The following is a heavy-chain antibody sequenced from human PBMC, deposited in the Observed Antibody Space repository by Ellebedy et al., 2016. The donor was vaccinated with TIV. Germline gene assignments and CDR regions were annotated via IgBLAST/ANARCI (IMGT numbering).Heavy chain of an antibody. D-gene: IGHD4-17*01. CDR2: MNPNSGNT. CDR3: ARDTPSNDYGDYEYNGMDV. CDR1: GYTFTSYD. J-gene: IGHJ6*02. Sequence: ASVKVSXXASGYTFTSYDINWVRQATGQGLEWMGWMNPNSGNTDYAQKFQGRIMMTTDTSRKTAYMELASLRSDDTAVYYCARDTPSNDYGDYEYNGMDVWGQGTTVTVSS. V-gene: IGHV1-8*01.